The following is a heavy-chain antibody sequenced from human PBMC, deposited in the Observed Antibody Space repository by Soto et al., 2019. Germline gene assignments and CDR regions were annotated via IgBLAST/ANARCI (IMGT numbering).Heavy chain of an antibody. D-gene: IGHD2-2*01. J-gene: IGHJ6*02. CDR3: ARDTGVVPAAIDYYYGMDV. CDR2: INPSGGTT. CDR1: GYIFTSYY. Sequence: ASVKVSCKTSGYIFTSYYIHWVRQAPGQGLEWMGIINPSGGTTTYAQKFQGRVTMTRDTSTSTVYMELSSLRSEDTAVYYCARDTGVVPAAIDYYYGMDVWGQGTTVTVS. V-gene: IGHV1-46*03.